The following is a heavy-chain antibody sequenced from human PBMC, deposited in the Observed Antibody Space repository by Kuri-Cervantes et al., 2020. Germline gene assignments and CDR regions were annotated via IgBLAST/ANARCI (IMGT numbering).Heavy chain of an antibody. CDR2: ISSSSTTI. J-gene: IGHJ3*02. Sequence: GGSLRLSCAASGFSFSSYSMNWVRQAPGKGLEWVSYISSSSTTIYYADSVKGRFTISRDNAKNSLYLQMNSLRAEDTAVYYCSRPPGAFDIWGQGTMVT. V-gene: IGHV3-48*01. CDR3: SRPPGAFDI. CDR1: GFSFSSYS.